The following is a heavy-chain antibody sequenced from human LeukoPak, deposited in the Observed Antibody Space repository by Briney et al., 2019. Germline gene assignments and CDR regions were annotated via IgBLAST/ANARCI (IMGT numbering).Heavy chain of an antibody. Sequence: PRGSLRLSCAASGFTFCSYLMHWVRQAPGKGLVWVSRINSDGSSTSYADSVKGRFTISRDNAKNTLYLQMNSLRAEDTAVYYCARVGWGSSWYKYYYYYGMDVWGQGTTVTVSS. J-gene: IGHJ6*02. CDR2: INSDGSST. V-gene: IGHV3-74*01. D-gene: IGHD6-13*01. CDR1: GFTFCSYL. CDR3: ARVGWGSSWYKYYYYYGMDV.